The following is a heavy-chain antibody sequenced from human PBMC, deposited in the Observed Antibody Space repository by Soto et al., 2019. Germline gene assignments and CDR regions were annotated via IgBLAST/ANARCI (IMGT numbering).Heavy chain of an antibody. J-gene: IGHJ4*02. CDR3: GRSVRGHVVKYFDY. CDR1: GDTVSSNSAA. D-gene: IGHD3-10*01. Sequence: PSQPLSLTCAISGDTVSSNSAAWNWIRQSPSRGFEWLGRTHYRSKWYNDYAVSVKSRITINPDTSKNQFSLQLNSVTPEDTAVYYCGRSVRGHVVKYFDYWGQGTLVTVSS. CDR2: THYRSKWYN. V-gene: IGHV6-1*01.